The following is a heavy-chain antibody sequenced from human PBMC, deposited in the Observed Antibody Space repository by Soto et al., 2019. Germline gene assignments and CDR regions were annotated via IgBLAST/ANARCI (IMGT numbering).Heavy chain of an antibody. CDR1: GFTFSSYS. J-gene: IGHJ5*02. CDR2: ISSSSSTI. Sequence: EVQLVESGGGLVQPGGSLRLSCAASGFTFSSYSMNWVRQAPGKGLEWVSYISSSSSTIYYADSVKGRFTSSRDNAKNSLYLQMNSLRDEDTAVYYCARESSSYNWFDPWGHGTMVTVSS. D-gene: IGHD6-13*01. CDR3: ARESSSYNWFDP. V-gene: IGHV3-48*02.